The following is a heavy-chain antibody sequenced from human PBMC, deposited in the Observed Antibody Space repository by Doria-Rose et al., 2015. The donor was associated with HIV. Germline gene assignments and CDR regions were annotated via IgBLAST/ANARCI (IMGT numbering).Heavy chain of an antibody. J-gene: IGHJ4*02. CDR1: GYTFSAYA. Sequence: QVQLVQSGAEVKKPGASVTVSCKTSGYTFSAYAIHWVRQAPGQRLEWMGWLNVGNGDTRYSRKFQDRVTITSDTSANTGYMALSSLRSEDTAAYYCARIHSLSSSSLGHWGQGTLVTVSS. CDR2: LNVGNGDT. CDR3: ARIHSLSSSSLGH. V-gene: IGHV1-3*01. D-gene: IGHD6-13*01.